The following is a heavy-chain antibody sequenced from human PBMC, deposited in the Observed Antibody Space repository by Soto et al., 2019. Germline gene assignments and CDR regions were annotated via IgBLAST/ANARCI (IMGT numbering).Heavy chain of an antibody. D-gene: IGHD1-26*01. CDR3: ARGPLSLYSVHFR. V-gene: IGHV1-3*01. CDR2: INGGNGDT. Sequence: QVQLVQSGAEVKKPGASVRISCRTSGYTFTSYAITWLRHAPGQRLEWMGWINGGNGDTKYSQKFQDRLSITRDTSATTVSLGLSSLTSEDTAIYYCARGPLSLYSVHFRWGQGTLVTVSS. J-gene: IGHJ4*02. CDR1: GYTFTSYA.